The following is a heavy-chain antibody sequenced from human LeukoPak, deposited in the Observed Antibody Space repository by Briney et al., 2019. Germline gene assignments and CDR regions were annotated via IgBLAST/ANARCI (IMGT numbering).Heavy chain of an antibody. J-gene: IGHJ6*03. D-gene: IGHD6-13*01. CDR1: GYTFTTAW. CDR3: ARQGAAGKYYYYYMDV. CDR2: IYPDDSNT. V-gene: IGHV5-51*01. Sequence: GDSLKISCRGSGYTFTTAWIAWVRQMPGQGLEWMGIIYPDDSNTIYGPSFQGQVTISADKSINTAYLEWSSLKASDTAIYYCARQGAAGKYYYYYMDVWGKGTTVTVSS.